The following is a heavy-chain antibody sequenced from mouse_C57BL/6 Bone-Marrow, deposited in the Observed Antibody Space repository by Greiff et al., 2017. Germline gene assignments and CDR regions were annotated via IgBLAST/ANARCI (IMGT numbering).Heavy chain of an antibody. V-gene: IGHV14-3*01. J-gene: IGHJ4*01. CDR1: GFNIKNTY. Sequence: EVQLVESVAELVRPGASVKLSCTASGFNIKNTYMHWVKQRPEQGLEWIGRIDPANGNTKYAPKFQGKATITADTSSNTAYLQLSSLTSEDTAIYYCARSLIYYDYLYAMDYWGQGTSVTVSS. D-gene: IGHD2-4*01. CDR3: ARSLIYYDYLYAMDY. CDR2: IDPANGNT.